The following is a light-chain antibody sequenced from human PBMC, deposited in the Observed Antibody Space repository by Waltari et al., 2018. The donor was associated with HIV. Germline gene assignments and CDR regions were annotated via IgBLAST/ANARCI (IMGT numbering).Light chain of an antibody. J-gene: IGLJ1*01. Sequence: QSVLTQPPSASGTPGQRVTISCSGSSSNIERNTVNWYQQFPGTTPKVVIYSSNQRPSGVPDVFSGARSGTSASLAISGLQSEDEAHYYCAAWDDSLDGYVFGPGTEVTVL. V-gene: IGLV1-44*01. CDR1: SSNIERNT. CDR2: SSN. CDR3: AAWDDSLDGYV.